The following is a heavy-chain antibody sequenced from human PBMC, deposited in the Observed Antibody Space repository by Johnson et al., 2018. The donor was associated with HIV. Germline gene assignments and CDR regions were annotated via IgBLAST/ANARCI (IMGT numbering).Heavy chain of an antibody. J-gene: IGHJ3*01. V-gene: IGHV3-30-3*01. CDR3: ATFGYTSGWIVTDDAFDV. CDR2: IWYDGSSK. CDR1: GFTFSSYG. D-gene: IGHD6-19*01. Sequence: VQLVESGGGVVQPGRSLRLSCAASGFTFSSYGMSWVRQAPGKGLEWVAVIWYDGSSKYYAESLKGRISISRDNSMNTLYLQMNSLRAEDTAVYYCATFGYTSGWIVTDDAFDVWGHGTLVTVSS.